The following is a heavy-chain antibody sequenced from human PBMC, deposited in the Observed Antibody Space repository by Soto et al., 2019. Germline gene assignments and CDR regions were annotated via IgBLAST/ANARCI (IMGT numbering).Heavy chain of an antibody. CDR2: INPNSGGT. J-gene: IGHJ6*02. Sequence: QVQLVQSGAEVKKPGASVKVSCKASGYTFTGYYMHWVRQAPGQGLEWMGWINPNSGGTNYAQKFQGWVTMTRDTSISTAYMELSRLRSDDTAVYYCARAPPALDIAVAGSYYGMDVWGQGTTVTVSS. V-gene: IGHV1-2*04. CDR3: ARAPPALDIAVAGSYYGMDV. CDR1: GYTFTGYY. D-gene: IGHD6-19*01.